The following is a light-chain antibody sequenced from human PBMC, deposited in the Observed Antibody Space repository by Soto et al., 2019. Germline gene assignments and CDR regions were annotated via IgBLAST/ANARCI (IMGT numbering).Light chain of an antibody. CDR1: SSDVGGYNY. V-gene: IGLV2-14*01. CDR2: DVS. CDR3: SSYTSSSVV. J-gene: IGLJ2*01. Sequence: QSALTQPASVSGSPGQSITISCTGTSSDVGGYNYVSWYQQHPGKAPKLMIYDVSNRPSGVSNRFSGSKSGNTASLTISGLKAEDDADYYCSSYTSSSVVFGGGTKLTVL.